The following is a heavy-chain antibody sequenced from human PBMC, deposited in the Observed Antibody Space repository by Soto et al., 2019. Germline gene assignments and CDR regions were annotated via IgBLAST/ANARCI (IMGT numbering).Heavy chain of an antibody. V-gene: IGHV1-69*04. Sequence: QVQLVQSGAEVQKPGSSVKVSCKTAGGSFGISPISWVRQAPGQGLEWMGRVIPILNVANSTQTRHGRLTLTPEKSTTTAYMELSSLTSEDTAVYYCARESTSGLDYWGQGTLVTVSS. J-gene: IGHJ4*02. D-gene: IGHD2-2*01. CDR3: ARESTSGLDY. CDR1: GGSFGISP. CDR2: VIPILNVA.